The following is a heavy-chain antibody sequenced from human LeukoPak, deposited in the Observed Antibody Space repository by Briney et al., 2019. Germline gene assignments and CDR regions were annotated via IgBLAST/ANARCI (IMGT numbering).Heavy chain of an antibody. Sequence: ASVKVSCKASGGTFSSYAISWVRQAPGQGLEWMGIINPSGGSTTYAQKFQGRVTMTRDTSTSTVYMELSSLRSEDTAVYYCARGFVGRWDNCFDPWGQGTLVTVSS. CDR2: INPSGGST. J-gene: IGHJ5*02. D-gene: IGHD4-23*01. V-gene: IGHV1-46*01. CDR3: ARGFVGRWDNCFDP. CDR1: GGTFSSYA.